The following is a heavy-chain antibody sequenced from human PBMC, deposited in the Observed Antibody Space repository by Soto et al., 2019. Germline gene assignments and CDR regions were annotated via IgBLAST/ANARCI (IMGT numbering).Heavy chain of an antibody. CDR2: MYYSGST. V-gene: IGHV4-59*08. Sequence: SETLSLTCTVSGGSTSSYYLSWIRQPPGRGLEWIGYMYYSGSTNYNPSLKSRVSMSVDTSKNQFSLKLTSVTAADTAVYYCARRDIMVFGVASFDYWGQGILVTVSS. CDR3: ARRDIMVFGVASFDY. J-gene: IGHJ4*02. CDR1: GGSTSSYY. D-gene: IGHD3-3*01.